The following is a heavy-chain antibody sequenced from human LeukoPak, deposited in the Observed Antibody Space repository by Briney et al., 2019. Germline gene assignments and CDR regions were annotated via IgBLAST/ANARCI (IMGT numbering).Heavy chain of an antibody. J-gene: IGHJ3*02. Sequence: SETLSLTCTVSGGSISSYYWGWIRQPPGKGLEWIGYIYYSGSTNYNPSLKSRVTISVDTSKNQFSLKLSSVTAADTAVYYCASIPRIVGATGAFDIWGQGTMVTVSS. CDR2: IYYSGST. D-gene: IGHD1-26*01. V-gene: IGHV4-59*08. CDR3: ASIPRIVGATGAFDI. CDR1: GGSISSYY.